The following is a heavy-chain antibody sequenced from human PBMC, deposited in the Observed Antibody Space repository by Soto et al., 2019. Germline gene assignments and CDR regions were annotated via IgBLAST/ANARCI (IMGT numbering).Heavy chain of an antibody. V-gene: IGHV4-59*01. CDR1: GGSMSFYS. D-gene: IGHD2-8*01. J-gene: IGHJ3*02. CDR2: IHHSGDT. CDR3: ARAHCSNGICYAFDI. Sequence: PSETLSLTCAVSGGSMSFYSWSWIRQPPGKGLEWIGYIHHSGDTDYNPSLKSRVTISVDRPQNQLSLKLTSVTTADTAVYYCARAHCSNGICYAFDIWGPGTKVTVS.